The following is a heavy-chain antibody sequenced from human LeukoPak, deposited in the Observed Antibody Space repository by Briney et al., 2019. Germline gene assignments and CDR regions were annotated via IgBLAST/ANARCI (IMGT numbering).Heavy chain of an antibody. CDR3: ARALTINLDY. CDR2: ISYDGSNK. V-gene: IGHV3-30-3*01. Sequence: GRSLRLSCAASGFTFSSYAMRWVRQAPGKGLEWVAVISYDGSNKYYADSVEGRFTISRDNSKNTLYLQMNSLRAEDTAVYYCARALTINLDYWGQGTLVTVSS. D-gene: IGHD3-3*01. J-gene: IGHJ4*02. CDR1: GFTFSSYA.